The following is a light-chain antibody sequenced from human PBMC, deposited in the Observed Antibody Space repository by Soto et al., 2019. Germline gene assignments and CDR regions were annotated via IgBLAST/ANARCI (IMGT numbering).Light chain of an antibody. V-gene: IGKV3-15*01. Sequence: EIVLTQSPSTLSVSPGERATLSCRAIQSVNQKLGWYQQKPGQAPRLLIYVASYRATGIPARFSGSGSGTEYTLTISNLQAEDFAVYYCQQFNNWPHTFGQGTK. CDR1: QSVNQK. CDR2: VAS. J-gene: IGKJ2*01. CDR3: QQFNNWPHT.